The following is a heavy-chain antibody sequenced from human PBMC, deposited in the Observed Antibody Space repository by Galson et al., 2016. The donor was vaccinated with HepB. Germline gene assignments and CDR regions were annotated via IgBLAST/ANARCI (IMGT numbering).Heavy chain of an antibody. Sequence: SETLSLTCSVSNGSMSRFYWSWLRQPPGKGLEWVGYIHSTGDSNYNPSLRGRVSISMDTSKNQFSLRLNSMTAADTAVYFCARGDYMYYFDPWGQGTPVTVS. D-gene: IGHD2-8*01. CDR2: IHSTGDS. V-gene: IGHV4-59*01. CDR3: ARGDYMYYFDP. CDR1: NGSMSRFY. J-gene: IGHJ5*02.